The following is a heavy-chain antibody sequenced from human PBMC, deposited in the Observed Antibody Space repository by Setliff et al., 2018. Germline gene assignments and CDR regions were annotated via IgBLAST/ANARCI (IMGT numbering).Heavy chain of an antibody. J-gene: IGHJ4*02. CDR2: IIPIFGTA. CDR3: AGLPHTPNWNYRREVFDY. Sequence: GASVKVSCKASGGTFSRYAISWVRQAPGQGLEWMGGIIPIFGTANYAQKFQGRVTITADESTSTVYMELSSLRSEDTAVYYCAGLPHTPNWNYRREVFDYWGQGTLVTVPS. V-gene: IGHV1-69*13. D-gene: IGHD1-7*01. CDR1: GGTFSRYA.